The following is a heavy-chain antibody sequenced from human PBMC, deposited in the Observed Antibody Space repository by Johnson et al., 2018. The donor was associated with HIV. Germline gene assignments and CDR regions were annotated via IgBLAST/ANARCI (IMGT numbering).Heavy chain of an antibody. Sequence: QVQLVESGGGVVQPGRSLRLSCAASGFTFSDYYMTWIRQAPGKGLEWVSYISSSGNTIYYADSVKGRFTISRDNAKNTLYLQMNSLRAGDTAVYYCARDRGQYTDSSRGDIWGQGTMVTVSS. CDR1: GFTFSDYY. J-gene: IGHJ3*02. CDR3: ARDRGQYTDSSRGDI. D-gene: IGHD6-13*01. CDR2: ISSSGNTI. V-gene: IGHV3-11*04.